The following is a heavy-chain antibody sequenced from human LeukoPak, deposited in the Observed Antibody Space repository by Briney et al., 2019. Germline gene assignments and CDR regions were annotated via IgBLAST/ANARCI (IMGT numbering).Heavy chain of an antibody. CDR2: ISYDGSNK. J-gene: IGHJ4*02. D-gene: IGHD6-13*01. V-gene: IGHV3-30*03. CDR3: ARGLGSSGGDFGY. Sequence: PGRSLRLSCAASGFTFSSYGMHWVRQAPGKGLEWVAVISYDGSNKYYADSVKGRFTISRDNSKNTLYLQMNSLRAEDTAMYYCARGLGSSGGDFGYWGQGTLVTVSS. CDR1: GFTFSSYG.